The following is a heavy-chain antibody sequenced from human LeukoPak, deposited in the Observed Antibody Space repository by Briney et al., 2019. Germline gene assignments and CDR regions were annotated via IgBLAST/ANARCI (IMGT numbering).Heavy chain of an antibody. J-gene: IGHJ4*02. CDR1: GYTLTDYY. CDR2: INPHGTCR. CDR3: ARGGSDCYTTSCQRNFDY. Sequence: ASVKVSCKASGYTLTDYYFHWVRQAPGQGLEWLGWINPHGTCRTYAPKFRGRVTMTRDTSINTDYMELRGLRPDDKAVYYGARGGSDCYTTSCQRNFDYWGQGTMVTVSP. V-gene: IGHV1-2*02. D-gene: IGHD2-2*01.